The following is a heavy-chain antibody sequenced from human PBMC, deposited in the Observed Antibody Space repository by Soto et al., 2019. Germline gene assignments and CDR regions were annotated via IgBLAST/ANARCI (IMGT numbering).Heavy chain of an antibody. CDR1: GYTFTGYY. J-gene: IGHJ4*02. Sequence: ASEKVSCRASGYTFTGYYIHWVRQAPGQGPEWMGWINPNSGGTNYVQKFQGWVTMTRDTSISTAYMELSRLRSDDTAVYYCAREKDGTGTYTFDHWGQGSLVTVSS. CDR3: AREKDGTGTYTFDH. CDR2: INPNSGGT. V-gene: IGHV1-2*04. D-gene: IGHD3-10*01.